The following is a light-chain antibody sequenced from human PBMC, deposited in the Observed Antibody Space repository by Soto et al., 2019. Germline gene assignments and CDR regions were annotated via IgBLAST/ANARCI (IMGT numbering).Light chain of an antibody. CDR2: GAS. Sequence: EIVMTQSPATLSLSPGERATLSCRASQSVSNNLAWYQHHPGQAPRLLIFGASTRATGIPVRFSGSGSGTDFTLTIISLQSEDSAVYYCQQYNSVPFTFGGGTKVEIK. J-gene: IGKJ4*02. CDR1: QSVSNN. CDR3: QQYNSVPFT. V-gene: IGKV3-15*01.